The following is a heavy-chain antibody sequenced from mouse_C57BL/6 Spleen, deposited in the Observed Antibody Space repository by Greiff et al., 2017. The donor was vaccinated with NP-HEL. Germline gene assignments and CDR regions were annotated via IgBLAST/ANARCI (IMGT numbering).Heavy chain of an antibody. Sequence: EVKLVESGGDLVKPGGSLKLSCAASGFTFSSYGMSWVRQTPDKRLEWVATISSGGSYTYYPDSVKGRFTISRDNAKNTLYLQMSSLKSEDTAMYYCARPGNYRYYFDYWGQGTTLTVSS. J-gene: IGHJ2*01. V-gene: IGHV5-6*02. D-gene: IGHD2-1*01. CDR1: GFTFSSYG. CDR3: ARPGNYRYYFDY. CDR2: ISSGGSYT.